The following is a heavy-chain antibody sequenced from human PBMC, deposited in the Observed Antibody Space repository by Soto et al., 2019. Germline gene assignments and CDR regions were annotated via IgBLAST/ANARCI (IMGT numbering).Heavy chain of an antibody. CDR3: ARRYCTSVSCYLDY. V-gene: IGHV5-51*01. CDR2: VYPGDSDI. CDR1: GYSFSTYW. J-gene: IGHJ4*02. Sequence: ESLKISCKGSGYSFSTYWIGWVRQMPGKGLEWKGIVYPGDSDIRYSPSFQGQVTISADRSISTTYLQWSGLKASDTAMYYCARRYCTSVSCYLDYWGQGTRVIVSS. D-gene: IGHD2-2*01.